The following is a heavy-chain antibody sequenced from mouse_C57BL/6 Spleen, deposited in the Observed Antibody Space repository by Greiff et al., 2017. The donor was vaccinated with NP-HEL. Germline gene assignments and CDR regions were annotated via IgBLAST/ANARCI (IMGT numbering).Heavy chain of an antibody. V-gene: IGHV1-22*01. Sequence: LKESGPELVKPGASVKMSCKASGYTFTDYNMHWVSQSHGKSLEWIGYINPNNGGTSYNQKFKGKATLTVNKSSSTAYMELRSLTSEDSAVYYCARSPITTVVYFDYWGQGTTLTVSS. CDR1: GYTFTDYN. D-gene: IGHD1-1*01. J-gene: IGHJ2*01. CDR2: INPNNGGT. CDR3: ARSPITTVVYFDY.